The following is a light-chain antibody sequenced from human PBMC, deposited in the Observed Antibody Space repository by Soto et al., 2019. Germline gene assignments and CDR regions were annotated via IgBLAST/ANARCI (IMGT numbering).Light chain of an antibody. CDR3: AAWDDSLSAWV. J-gene: IGLJ3*02. V-gene: IGLV1-47*01. Sequence: QSALTQPPSTSGTPGQRVTISCSGRTSNIGSNFVYWYQQLPGTAPKLLIYRDDQRPSGVPDRFSGSKSGTSASLAISGLRSEDEADYYCAAWDDSLSAWVFGGGTKLTVL. CDR1: TSNIGSNF. CDR2: RDD.